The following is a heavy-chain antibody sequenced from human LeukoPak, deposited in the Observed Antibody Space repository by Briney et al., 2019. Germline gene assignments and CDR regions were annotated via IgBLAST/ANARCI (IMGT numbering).Heavy chain of an antibody. D-gene: IGHD1-14*01. V-gene: IGHV5-51*01. Sequence: GESLKISCKASGYVFTSYWIGWVRQLPGKGLEWMGIIYPGDSDTRYGPSFQGQVTISADKSISTAYLQWSSLKASDTAMYYCASRSRISPMFDYWGQGTLVTVSS. CDR2: IYPGDSDT. CDR3: ASRSRISPMFDY. J-gene: IGHJ4*02. CDR1: GYVFTSYW.